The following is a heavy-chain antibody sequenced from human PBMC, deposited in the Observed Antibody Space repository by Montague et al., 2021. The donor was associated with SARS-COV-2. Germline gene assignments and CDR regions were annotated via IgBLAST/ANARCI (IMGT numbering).Heavy chain of an antibody. J-gene: IGHJ6*03. D-gene: IGHD3-3*01. Sequence: SETLSLTCTVSGGSISSSSHYWGWIRQPPGKGLEWIGSIYYSGSTYYNPSLKSRVTTSVDTSKNQFSLKPNSVTAADTAVFYCARHSGDYTIFGVVIYYMDVWGKGTTVTVSS. CDR2: IYYSGST. CDR1: GGSISSSSHY. V-gene: IGHV4-39*01. CDR3: ARHSGDYTIFGVVIYYMDV.